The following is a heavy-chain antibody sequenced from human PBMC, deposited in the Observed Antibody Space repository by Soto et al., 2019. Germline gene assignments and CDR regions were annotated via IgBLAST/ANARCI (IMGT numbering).Heavy chain of an antibody. CDR3: ARDKSCSSTSCTPITFFDY. J-gene: IGHJ4*02. CDR1: GFTFSSYW. Sequence: PGGSLRLSCAASGFTFSSYWMSWVRQAPGKGLEWVANIKQDGSEKYYVDSVKGRFTISRDNAKNSLYLQMNSLRAEDTAVYYCARDKSCSSTSCTPITFFDYWGQGTLVTVSS. CDR2: IKQDGSEK. D-gene: IGHD2-2*01. V-gene: IGHV3-7*01.